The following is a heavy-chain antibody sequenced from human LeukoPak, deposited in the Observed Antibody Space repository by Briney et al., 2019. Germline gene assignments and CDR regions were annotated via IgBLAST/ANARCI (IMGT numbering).Heavy chain of an antibody. Sequence: PGGSLRLSCAASGFTFSYAWMTWVRQAPGKGLEWVSYISSSSSTIYYADSVKGRFTISRDNAKNSLYLQMNSLRAEDTAVYYCARDTASTRFDYWGQGTLVTVSS. V-gene: IGHV3-48*01. J-gene: IGHJ4*02. CDR1: GFTFSYAW. CDR2: ISSSSSTI. D-gene: IGHD2-21*02. CDR3: ARDTASTRFDY.